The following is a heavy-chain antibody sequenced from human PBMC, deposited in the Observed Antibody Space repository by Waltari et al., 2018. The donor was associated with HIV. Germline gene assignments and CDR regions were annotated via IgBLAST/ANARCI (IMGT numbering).Heavy chain of an antibody. CDR1: GGSISSGSYY. D-gene: IGHD5-18*01. CDR2: IYTSGST. V-gene: IGHV4-61*02. Sequence: QVQLQESGPGLVKPSQTLSLTCTVSGGSISSGSYYWSWIRQPAGKGLEWIGRIYTSGSTNYNPSLKSRVTISVDTSKNQFSLKLSSVTAADTAVYYCARDEAYSYGLGPFDYWGQGTLVTVSS. CDR3: ARDEAYSYGLGPFDY. J-gene: IGHJ4*02.